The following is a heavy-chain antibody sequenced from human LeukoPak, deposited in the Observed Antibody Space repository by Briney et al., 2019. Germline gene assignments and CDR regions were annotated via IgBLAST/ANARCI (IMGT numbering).Heavy chain of an antibody. D-gene: IGHD6-19*01. V-gene: IGHV4-39*01. CDR2: IYYSGST. J-gene: IGHJ4*02. CDR1: GGSISRSSYY. Sequence: SETLSLTCTVSGGSISRSSYYWGWIRQPPGKGLEWIGSIYYSGSTYYNPSLKSRVTISVDTSKNQFSLKLSSVTAADTAVYYCARHETAVADPFDYWGQGTLVTVSS. CDR3: ARHETAVADPFDY.